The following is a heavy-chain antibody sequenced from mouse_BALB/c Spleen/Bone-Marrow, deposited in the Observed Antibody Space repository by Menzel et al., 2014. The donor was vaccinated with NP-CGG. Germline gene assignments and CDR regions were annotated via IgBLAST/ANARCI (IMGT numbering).Heavy chain of an antibody. V-gene: IGHV7-3*02. CDR3: ARDENVGIYWYFDV. CDR2: IRNKANGYTT. CDR1: GFTFTDYY. J-gene: IGHJ1*01. Sequence: EVQVVESGGGSVQPGGSLRLSCATSGFTFTDYYMSWVRQPPGKALEWLGFIRNKANGYTTEYSASVKGRFTISRDNSQRILHLQMNTLRAEDSATYYCARDENVGIYWYFDVWGAGTTVIVSS.